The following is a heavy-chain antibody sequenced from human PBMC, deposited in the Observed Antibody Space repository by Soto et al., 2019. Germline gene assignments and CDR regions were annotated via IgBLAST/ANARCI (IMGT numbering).Heavy chain of an antibody. CDR2: INHSGST. CDR1: GGSFSGYY. J-gene: IGHJ4*02. Sequence: TLSLTCAVYGGSFSGYYWSWIRQPPGKGLEWIGEINHSGSTNYNPSLKSRVTISVDTSKNQFSLKLSSVTAADTAVYYCARGGVYYDSSGYYHQKFKKFDYWGQGTLVTVSS. V-gene: IGHV4-34*01. D-gene: IGHD3-22*01. CDR3: ARGGVYYDSSGYYHQKFKKFDY.